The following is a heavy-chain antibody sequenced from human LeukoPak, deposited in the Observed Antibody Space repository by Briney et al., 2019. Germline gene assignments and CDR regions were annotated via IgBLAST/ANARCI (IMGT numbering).Heavy chain of an antibody. V-gene: IGHV1-18*01. Sequence: GASVKVSCKASGYTFTSYGISWVRQAPGQGLEWMGWISAYNGNTNYAQKLQGRVTMTTDTSTSTAYMGLRSLRSDDTAVYYCARVTGYSGSYLDAFDIWGQGTMVTVSS. D-gene: IGHD1-26*01. J-gene: IGHJ3*02. CDR1: GYTFTSYG. CDR3: ARVTGYSGSYLDAFDI. CDR2: ISAYNGNT.